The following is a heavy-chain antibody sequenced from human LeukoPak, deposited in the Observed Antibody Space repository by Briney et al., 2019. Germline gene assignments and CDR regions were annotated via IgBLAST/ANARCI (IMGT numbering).Heavy chain of an antibody. V-gene: IGHV1-69*06. CDR1: GGTFSSYA. D-gene: IGHD5-12*01. CDR2: IIPIFGTA. Sequence: ASVKGSCKASGGTFSSYAISWVRQAPGQGLEWMGGIIPIFGTANYAQKFQGRVTITADKSTSTAYMELSSLRSEDTAVYYCARGQWLRSFDYWGQGTLVTVSS. J-gene: IGHJ4*02. CDR3: ARGQWLRSFDY.